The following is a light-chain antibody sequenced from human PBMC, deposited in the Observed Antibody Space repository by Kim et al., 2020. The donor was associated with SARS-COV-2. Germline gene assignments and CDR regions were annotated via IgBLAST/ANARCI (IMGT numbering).Light chain of an antibody. CDR1: QSVSST. J-gene: IGKJ1*01. CDR3: QQYNNWAAWT. Sequence: SPGERATPSGRASQSVSSTLAWYQQKPGQAPGLLIYGASTRATGIPARFSGSGSGTEFTLTISSLQSEDFAVYYCQQYNNWAAWTFGQGTKMGIK. CDR2: GAS. V-gene: IGKV3-15*01.